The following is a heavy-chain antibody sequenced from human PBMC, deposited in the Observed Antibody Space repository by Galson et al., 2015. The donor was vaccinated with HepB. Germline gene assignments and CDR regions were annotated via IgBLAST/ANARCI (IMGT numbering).Heavy chain of an antibody. D-gene: IGHD3-22*01. Sequence: CAISGDSVSSHDVAWNWIRQSPSRGLEWLGRTFYRSEWSNDYAVSVKSRITINPDTSKNQFSLQLSSVTPEDTSVYFCARDYYDSRGSHRGIDYWGQGTLVTVSS. CDR1: GDSVSSHDVA. CDR3: ARDYYDSRGSHRGIDY. V-gene: IGHV6-1*01. J-gene: IGHJ4*02. CDR2: TFYRSEWSN.